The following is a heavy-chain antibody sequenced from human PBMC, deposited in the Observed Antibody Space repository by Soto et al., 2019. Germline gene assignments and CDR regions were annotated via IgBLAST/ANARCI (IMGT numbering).Heavy chain of an antibody. Sequence: PGESLKISCRTSGYKFTSSWIAWVRQMPGKGLEWMGIIFPSDSDTRYSPSFQGQVTISADRSTSTVFLQWASLKASDTAVYFCARKDKSGYSNWFDPWGQGTLVTVSS. V-gene: IGHV5-51*01. CDR3: ARKDKSGYSNWFDP. CDR1: GYKFTSSW. D-gene: IGHD3-22*01. CDR2: IFPSDSDT. J-gene: IGHJ5*02.